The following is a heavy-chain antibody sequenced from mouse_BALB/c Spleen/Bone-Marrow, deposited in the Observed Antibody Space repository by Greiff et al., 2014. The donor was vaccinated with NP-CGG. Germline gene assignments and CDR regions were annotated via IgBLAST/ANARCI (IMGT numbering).Heavy chain of an antibody. CDR2: IWADGST. CDR1: GFSLTNYG. Sequence: VQLQESGPGLVAPSQSLSITCTVSGFSLTNYGVHWVRQPPGKGLEWLGVIWADGSTNHNSALMSRLSISKDNSKSQVFFKMNSLQTDDTAMYYCARITTATGAMDYWGQGTSVTVPS. J-gene: IGHJ4*01. V-gene: IGHV2-9*02. D-gene: IGHD1-2*01. CDR3: ARITTATGAMDY.